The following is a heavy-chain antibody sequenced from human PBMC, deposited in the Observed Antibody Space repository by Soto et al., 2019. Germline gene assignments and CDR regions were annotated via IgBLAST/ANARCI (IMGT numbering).Heavy chain of an antibody. Sequence: GGSLRLSCAASGFTFSSYAMHWVRQAPGKGLEWVAVISYDGSNKYYADSVKGRFTISRDNSKNTLYPQMNSLRAEDTAVYYCAREPGYSSSWYYPQFHYWGQGTLVTVST. J-gene: IGHJ4*02. D-gene: IGHD6-13*01. V-gene: IGHV3-30-3*01. CDR1: GFTFSSYA. CDR2: ISYDGSNK. CDR3: AREPGYSSSWYYPQFHY.